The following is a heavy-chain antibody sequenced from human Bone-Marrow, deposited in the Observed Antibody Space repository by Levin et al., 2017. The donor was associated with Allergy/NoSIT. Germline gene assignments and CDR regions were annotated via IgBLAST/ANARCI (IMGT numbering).Heavy chain of an antibody. CDR3: ARRLGDNRLDS. Sequence: SGPTLVKPTQTLTLTCTFSGFSLSTSGVSVSWIRQPPGKALEWLALIYWDGNKRYSPSLKSRLTITKDTSKNQVVLTMTDRHPLDTDTYYCARRLGDNRLDSWGQGTLVTVAS. J-gene: IGHJ4*02. D-gene: IGHD5-24*01. CDR2: IYWDGNK. CDR1: GFSLSTSGVS. V-gene: IGHV2-5*02.